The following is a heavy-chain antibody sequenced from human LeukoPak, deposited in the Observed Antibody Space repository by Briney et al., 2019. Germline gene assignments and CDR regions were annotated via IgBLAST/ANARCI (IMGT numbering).Heavy chain of an antibody. CDR3: AELGITMIGGV. V-gene: IGHV3-7*01. D-gene: IGHD3-10*02. J-gene: IGHJ6*04. CDR2: IKQDGSEK. Sequence: GGSLRLSCAASGFTFSSYWVSWVRQAPGKGLEWVANIKQDGSEKYYVDSVKGRFTISRDNAKNSLYLQMNSLRAEDTAVYYCAELGITMIGGVWGKGTTVTISS. CDR1: GFTFSSYW.